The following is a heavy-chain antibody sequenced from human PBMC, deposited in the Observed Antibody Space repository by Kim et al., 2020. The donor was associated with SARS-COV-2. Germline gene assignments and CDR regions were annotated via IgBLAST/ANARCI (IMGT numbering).Heavy chain of an antibody. J-gene: IGHJ6*02. CDR1: GGSFSGYY. CDR3: ARGLLNYCGSGSYYGCGMGV. CDR2: INHSGST. Sequence: SETLSLTRAVYGGSFSGYYWSWIRQPPGKGLEWIGEINHSGSTNYNPSLKSRVTISVDTSRNQFSLKLSSVTAADTAVYYCARGLLNYCGSGSYYGCGMGVWGRGTTVTVSS. D-gene: IGHD3-10*01. V-gene: IGHV4-34*01.